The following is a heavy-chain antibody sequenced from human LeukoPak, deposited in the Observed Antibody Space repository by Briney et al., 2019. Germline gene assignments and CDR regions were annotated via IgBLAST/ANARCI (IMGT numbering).Heavy chain of an antibody. V-gene: IGHV6-1*01. CDR1: GDTVSSNSGA. CDR2: TFYRSKWYN. D-gene: IGHD3-9*01. CDR3: AKPKYDILTRGAFDI. J-gene: IGHJ3*02. Sequence: SQTLSLTCAISGDTVSSNSGAWHWIRQSPSRGLEWLGRTFYRSKWYNEYAVSVKSRLTINPDTSKNQFSLQLSSVTPEDTAVYYCAKPKYDILTRGAFDIWGQGTMVTVSS.